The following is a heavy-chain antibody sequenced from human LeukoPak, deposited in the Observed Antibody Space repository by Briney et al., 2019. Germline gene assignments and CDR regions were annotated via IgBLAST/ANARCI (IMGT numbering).Heavy chain of an antibody. Sequence: ASVKVSCKVSGYTLTELSMHWVRQAPGKGLEWMGGFDPEDGETIYAQKFQGRVAMTEDTSTDTAYMELSSLRSEDTAVYYCATLSRRVMGDAFDIWGQGTVVTVSS. CDR2: FDPEDGET. CDR3: ATLSRRVMGDAFDI. V-gene: IGHV1-24*01. CDR1: GYTLTELS. J-gene: IGHJ3*02. D-gene: IGHD2-8*01.